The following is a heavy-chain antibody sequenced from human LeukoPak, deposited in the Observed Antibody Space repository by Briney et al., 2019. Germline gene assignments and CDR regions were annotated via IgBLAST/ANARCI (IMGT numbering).Heavy chain of an antibody. V-gene: IGHV3-7*04. CDR3: ARDPGRGGGFDS. Sequence: GGSLRLSCAASGFTFSRYWMSGVRQAPGKGLEWVAKINEDGSDKYYVDSVEGRFTISRDNAKNSLCLQMNSLRAEDTAVYYCARDPGRGGGFDSSGQGTLVTVSS. CDR2: INEDGSDK. D-gene: IGHD3-10*01. J-gene: IGHJ4*02. CDR1: GFTFSRYW.